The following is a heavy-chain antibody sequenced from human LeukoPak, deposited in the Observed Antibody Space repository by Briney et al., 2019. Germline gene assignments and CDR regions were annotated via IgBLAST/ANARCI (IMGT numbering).Heavy chain of an antibody. D-gene: IGHD3-16*01. CDR3: ARSSFPYYFDY. CDR2: ISWNSGSI. J-gene: IGHJ4*02. V-gene: IGHV3-9*01. Sequence: GGSLRLSCAASGFTFDDYAMHWVRQAPGKGLEWVSGISWNSGSIGYADSVKGRFTISRDNAKNTLYLQMNSVRAEDTAVYYCARSSFPYYFDYWGQGTLVTVSS. CDR1: GFTFDDYA.